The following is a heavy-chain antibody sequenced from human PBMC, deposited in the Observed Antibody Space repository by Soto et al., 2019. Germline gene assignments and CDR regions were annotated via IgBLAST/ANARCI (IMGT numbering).Heavy chain of an antibody. V-gene: IGHV1-18*03. D-gene: IGHD1-26*01. CDR1: GYTFTSYG. CDR3: ARDPVNRLTGIVGRGMGV. J-gene: IGHJ6*04. CDR2: ISAYNGNT. Sequence: QVQLVQSGAEVKKPGASAKVSCKASGYTFTSYGISWVRQVPGQGLEWMGWISAYNGNTKYAQKFQGRVTMTTDTHTNTSSEVLGSIRFEDVAVEYCARDPVNRLTGIVGRGMGVWGAGSTVTVSP.